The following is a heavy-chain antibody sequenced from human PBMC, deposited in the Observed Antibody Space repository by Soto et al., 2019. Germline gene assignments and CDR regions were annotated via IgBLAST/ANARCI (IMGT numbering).Heavy chain of an antibody. CDR2: VYYSGST. CDR3: ATSSGYSIFDY. V-gene: IGHV4-31*03. D-gene: IGHD3-22*01. CDR1: GGSISSGGYY. Sequence: SEPLSLTCTVSGGSISSGGYYWSWIRQHPGKGLEWIGYVYYSGSTYYNPSLKSRVTISVDTSKNQFSLKLSSVTAADTAVYYCATSSGYSIFDYWGQGTLVTVS. J-gene: IGHJ4*02.